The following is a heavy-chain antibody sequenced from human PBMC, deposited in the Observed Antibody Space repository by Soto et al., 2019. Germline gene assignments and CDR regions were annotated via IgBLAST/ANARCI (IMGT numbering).Heavy chain of an antibody. J-gene: IGHJ4*02. V-gene: IGHV4-39*01. D-gene: IGHD6-13*01. CDR1: GGSISNDNYH. CDR3: ARLVRGAAAGFFDY. Sequence: LPETLSLTCTVSGGSISNDNYHWGWVRQPPGKGLEWLGSVHYTGRTYQNPSLKSRVTMSAGTSNNQFSLKVNSVTAADTAVYYCARLVRGAAAGFFDYWGLGTLVTVSS. CDR2: VHYTGRT.